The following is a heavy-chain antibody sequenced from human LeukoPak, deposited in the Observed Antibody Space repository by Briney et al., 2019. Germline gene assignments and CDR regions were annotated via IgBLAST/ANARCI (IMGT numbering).Heavy chain of an antibody. CDR2: IYTSGST. CDR3: AQIAAGRLGDAFDI. Sequence: SETLSLTCTVSGYSISSGYYWGWIRQPPGKGLEWIGRIYTSGSTNYNPSLKSRVTISVDTSKNQFSLKLSSVTAADTAVYYCAQIAAGRLGDAFDIWGQGTMVTVSS. J-gene: IGHJ3*02. V-gene: IGHV4-38-2*02. CDR1: GYSISSGYY. D-gene: IGHD6-13*01.